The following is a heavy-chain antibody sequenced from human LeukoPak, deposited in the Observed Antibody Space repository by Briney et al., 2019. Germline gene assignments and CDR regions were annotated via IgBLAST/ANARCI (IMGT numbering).Heavy chain of an antibody. D-gene: IGHD3-3*01. CDR2: ISSSGSTI. V-gene: IGHV3-48*03. J-gene: IGHJ6*03. CDR3: AREPYDFWSAASVPGSYYMDV. CDR1: GFTFSSYE. Sequence: GGSLRLSCAASGFTFSSYEMNWVRQAPGKGLEWVSDISSSGSTIYYVDSVKGRFTISRDNAKNSLFLQMNSLRAEDTAIYYCAREPYDFWSAASVPGSYYMDVWGKGTTVTVSS.